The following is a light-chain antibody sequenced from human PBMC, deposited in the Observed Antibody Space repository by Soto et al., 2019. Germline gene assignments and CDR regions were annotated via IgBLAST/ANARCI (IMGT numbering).Light chain of an antibody. Sequence: QSALTQPASVSGSPGQSITISCTGTSSDIGAYNYVSWYQQHPGKAPKLLIYGLTNRPSGVSNRFSGSKSGNTASLTISGPPAEDGADYYCSSYTTSLTLVFGGGTKLTVL. CDR1: SSDIGAYNY. CDR2: GLT. J-gene: IGLJ3*02. CDR3: SSYTTSLTLV. V-gene: IGLV2-14*01.